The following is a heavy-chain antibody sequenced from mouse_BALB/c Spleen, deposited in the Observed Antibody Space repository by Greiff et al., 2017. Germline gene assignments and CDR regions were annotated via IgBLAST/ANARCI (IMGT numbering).Heavy chain of an antibody. V-gene: IGHV14-3*02. Sequence: VQLKESGAELVKPGASVKLSCTASGFNIKDTYMHWVKQRPEQGLEWIGRIDPANGNTKYDPKFQGKATITADTSSNTAYLQLSSLTSEDTAVYYCARITTRYFDYWGQGTTLTVSS. J-gene: IGHJ2*01. CDR1: GFNIKDTY. CDR2: IDPANGNT. D-gene: IGHD1-1*01. CDR3: ARITTRYFDY.